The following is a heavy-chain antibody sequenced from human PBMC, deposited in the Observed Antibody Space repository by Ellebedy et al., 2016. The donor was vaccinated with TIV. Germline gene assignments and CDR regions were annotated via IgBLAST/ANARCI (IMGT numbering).Heavy chain of an antibody. V-gene: IGHV3-21*04. CDR2: ISTISDDV. D-gene: IGHD5-12*01. CDR1: GFAFGGFC. CDR3: ARVRQGSGGYNF. J-gene: IGHJ4*02. Sequence: PGGSLRLSCAASGFAFGGFCMNWVRQAPGKGLEWVSSISTISDDVHHADSVKGRFTISRDNAKNSLYLQMNSLRVEDTAMYYCARVRQGSGGYNFWGQGTLVTVSS.